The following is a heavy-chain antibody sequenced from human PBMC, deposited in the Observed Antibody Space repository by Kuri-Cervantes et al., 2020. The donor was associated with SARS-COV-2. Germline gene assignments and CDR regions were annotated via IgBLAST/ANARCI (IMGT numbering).Heavy chain of an antibody. D-gene: IGHD4-17*01. V-gene: IGHV2-70*11. CDR2: IDWDDDK. CDR3: ARIQATTVIAKY. CDR1: GFSLNTSGKG. Sequence: GPTLVKPTQTLTLTCSFSGFSLNTSGKGVSWIRQPPGKALEWLARIDWDDDKYYKTSLKNRLTISKDTSKNQVVLTMTNMGPVDTSTYYCARIQATTVIAKYWGQGTLSPSPQ. J-gene: IGHJ4*02.